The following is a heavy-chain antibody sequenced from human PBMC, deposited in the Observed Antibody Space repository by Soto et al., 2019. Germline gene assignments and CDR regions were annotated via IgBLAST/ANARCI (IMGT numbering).Heavy chain of an antibody. J-gene: IGHJ4*02. Sequence: GGSLRLPCAASGFTFSSYGMHWVRQAPGKGLEWVAVIWYDGSNKYYADSVKGRFTISRDNSKNTLYLQMNSLRAEDTAVYYCARTYYDFWSGYPPPDYWGQGTLVTVSS. D-gene: IGHD3-3*01. V-gene: IGHV3-33*01. CDR1: GFTFSSYG. CDR3: ARTYYDFWSGYPPPDY. CDR2: IWYDGSNK.